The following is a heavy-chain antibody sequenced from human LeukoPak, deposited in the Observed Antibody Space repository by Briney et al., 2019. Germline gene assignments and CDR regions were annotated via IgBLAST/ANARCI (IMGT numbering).Heavy chain of an antibody. V-gene: IGHV4-61*02. D-gene: IGHD3-10*02. CDR3: ARFNVLVGSGNDY. Sequence: SETLSLTCTVSGGSISSGSYYWGWIRQPAGKGLEWIGRIYTSGSTNYNPSLKSRVTISVDTSKNQFSLKLSSVTAADTAVYYCARFNVLVGSGNDYWGQGTLVTVSS. CDR2: IYTSGST. J-gene: IGHJ4*02. CDR1: GGSISSGSYY.